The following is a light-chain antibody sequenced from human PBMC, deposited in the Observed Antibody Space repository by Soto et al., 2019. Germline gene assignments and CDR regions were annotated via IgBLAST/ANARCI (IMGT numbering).Light chain of an antibody. J-gene: IGKJ4*02. Sequence: EIVLTQSPGTLSLSPGERATLSCRASQSVSNNYLAWYQQKPGQAPRLLIYGASNRATGIPDRFSGSGSGTEFTLTISRLQPEDFAVYYCQQYCSSGTFGRGTKVDIK. V-gene: IGKV3-20*01. CDR2: GAS. CDR1: QSVSNNY. CDR3: QQYCSSGT.